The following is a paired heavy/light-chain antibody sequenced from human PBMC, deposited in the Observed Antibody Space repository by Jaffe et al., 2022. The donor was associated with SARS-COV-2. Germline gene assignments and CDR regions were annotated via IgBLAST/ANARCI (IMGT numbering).Heavy chain of an antibody. V-gene: IGHV4-39*01. CDR2: IYYSGST. CDR3: ARQIPNYGGTLKGDAFDI. D-gene: IGHD4-17*01. CDR1: GGSISSSSYY. J-gene: IGHJ3*02. Sequence: QLQLQESGPGLVKPSETLSLTCTVSGGSISSSSYYWGWIRQPPGKGLEWIGSIYYSGSTYYNPSLKSRVTISVDTSKNQFSLKLSSVTAADTAVYYCARQIPNYGGTLKGDAFDIWGQGTMVTVSS.
Light chain of an antibody. Sequence: SYELTQPPSVSVSPGQTASITCSGDKLGDKYACWYQQKPGQSPVLVIYQDSKRPSGIPERFSGSNSGNTATLTISGTQAMDEADYYCQAWDSSTAVFGTGTKVTVL. CDR3: QAWDSSTAV. V-gene: IGLV3-1*01. CDR2: QDS. J-gene: IGLJ1*01. CDR1: KLGDKY.